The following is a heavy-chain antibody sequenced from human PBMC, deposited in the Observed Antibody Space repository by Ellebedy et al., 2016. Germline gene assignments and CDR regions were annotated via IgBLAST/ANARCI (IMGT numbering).Heavy chain of an antibody. CDR1: GGTFSSYA. Sequence: SVKVSXXASGGTFSSYAITWVRQAPGQGLEWMGGIIPIFSPASYAQKFQGRVTITADESTSTAYMELSSLRSEDTAVYYCARDPNPVLTGYQLDDYWGQGTLVTVSS. J-gene: IGHJ4*02. V-gene: IGHV1-69*13. CDR3: ARDPNPVLTGYQLDDY. CDR2: IIPIFSPA. D-gene: IGHD3-9*01.